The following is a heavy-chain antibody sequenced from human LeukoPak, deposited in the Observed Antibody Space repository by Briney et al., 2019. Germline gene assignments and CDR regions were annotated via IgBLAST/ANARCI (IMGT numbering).Heavy chain of an antibody. Sequence: GGSLRLSCTAYGFTFSSCGMHWVRQAPGQGLEWVAVIWSDGGKKYHADSVKGRFTISRDNTKNMLYLQMNSLRAEDTAIYYCVRVGTDSIGSYPDYWGQGTLVTVTS. J-gene: IGHJ4*02. CDR3: VRVGTDSIGSYPDY. V-gene: IGHV3-33*01. CDR1: GFTFSSCG. D-gene: IGHD3-22*01. CDR2: IWSDGGKK.